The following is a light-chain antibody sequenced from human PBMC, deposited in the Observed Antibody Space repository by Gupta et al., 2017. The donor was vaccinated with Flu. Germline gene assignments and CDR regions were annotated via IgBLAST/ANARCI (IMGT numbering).Light chain of an antibody. V-gene: IGKV1-39*01. J-gene: IGKJ4*01. CDR3: QQSYSTPLT. Sequence: PSSLSASVGDRVTITCRASQSISSYLNWYQQKPGKAPKLLIYAASSLQSGVPSRFSGSGSGTDFTLTISSLQPEDFSTYYCQQSYSTPLTFGCGTKVEIK. CDR2: AAS. CDR1: QSISSY.